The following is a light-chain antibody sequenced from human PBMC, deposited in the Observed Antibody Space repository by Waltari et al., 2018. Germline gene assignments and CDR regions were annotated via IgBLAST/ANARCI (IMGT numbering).Light chain of an antibody. J-gene: IGLJ2*01. CDR1: SSDIGGYNY. CDR3: SSYMDSSTLEL. V-gene: IGLV2-14*03. CDR2: DVS. Sequence: QSALTQPASVSGSPGQSITISCTGTSSDIGGYNYVSWYQQVPGKAPKLMFYDVSNRPSGVSSRFSGAKCGNTASLTISGLQAEDEADYFCSSYMDSSTLELFGGGTSLTVL.